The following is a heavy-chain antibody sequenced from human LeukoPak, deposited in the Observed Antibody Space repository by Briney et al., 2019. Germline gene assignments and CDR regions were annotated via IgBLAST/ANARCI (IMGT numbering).Heavy chain of an antibody. D-gene: IGHD6-6*01. J-gene: IGHJ4*02. CDR3: ARGGGYSSSSELGFDY. V-gene: IGHV4-34*01. CDR2: INHSGST. CDR1: GGSCSGYY. Sequence: SETLSLTCAVYGGSCSGYYWSWIRQPSGKGLEWIGEINHSGSTNYNPSLKSRVTISVDTSKNQFSLKLSSVTAADTAVYYCARGGGYSSSSELGFDYWGQGTLVTVSS.